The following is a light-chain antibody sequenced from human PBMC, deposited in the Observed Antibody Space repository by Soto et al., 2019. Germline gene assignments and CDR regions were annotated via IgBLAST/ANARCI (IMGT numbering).Light chain of an antibody. CDR2: ATS. J-gene: IGKJ2*01. CDR3: QQYGSSSFT. V-gene: IGKV3-20*01. Sequence: EIVLTQSPATLSLSPGERATLSCRASQSVSSYLAWYQQKPGQAPRLLVYATSSRATGIPDRFSGSGSGTDFTLTISRLEPEDFAVYYCQQYGSSSFTFGQGTKLEIK. CDR1: QSVSSY.